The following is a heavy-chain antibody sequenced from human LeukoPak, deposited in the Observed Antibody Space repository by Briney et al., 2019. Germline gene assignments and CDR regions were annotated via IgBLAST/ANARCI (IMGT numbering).Heavy chain of an antibody. Sequence: SETLSLTCTVFGGSISSYYWSWIRQPPGKGLEWIGYIYYSGSTNYNPSLKSRVTISVDTSKNQFSLKLSSVTAADTAVYYCARQHIVVVTASESWFDPWGQGTLVTVSS. J-gene: IGHJ5*02. CDR3: ARQHIVVVTASESWFDP. CDR2: IYYSGST. D-gene: IGHD2-21*02. CDR1: GGSISSYY. V-gene: IGHV4-59*01.